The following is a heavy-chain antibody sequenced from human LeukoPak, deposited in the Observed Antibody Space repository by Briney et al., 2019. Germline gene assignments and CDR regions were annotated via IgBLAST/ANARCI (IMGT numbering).Heavy chain of an antibody. CDR3: ARGPNSSWYGDFDY. CDR1: GGTFSSYA. V-gene: IGHV1-69*04. Sequence: GASVKVSCKASGGTFSSYAISWVRQAPGQGLEWMGRIIPILGIANYAQKFQGRVTITADKSTSTAYMELSSLRSEDTAVYYCARGPNSSWYGDFDYWGQGTLVTVSS. CDR2: IIPILGIA. D-gene: IGHD6-13*01. J-gene: IGHJ4*02.